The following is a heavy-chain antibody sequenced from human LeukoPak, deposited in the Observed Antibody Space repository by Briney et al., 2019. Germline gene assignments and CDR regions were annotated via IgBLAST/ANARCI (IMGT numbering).Heavy chain of an antibody. CDR2: INPNSGGT. Sequence: ASVKVSCKASGCTFTGYYMHWVRQAPGQGLEWMGWINPNSGGTNYAQKFQGRVTMTRDTSISTAYMELSRLRSDDTAVYYCARAELVEGSWYYYYYGMDVWGQGTTVTVSS. CDR1: GCTFTGYY. D-gene: IGHD6-13*01. CDR3: ARAELVEGSWYYYYYGMDV. V-gene: IGHV1-2*02. J-gene: IGHJ6*02.